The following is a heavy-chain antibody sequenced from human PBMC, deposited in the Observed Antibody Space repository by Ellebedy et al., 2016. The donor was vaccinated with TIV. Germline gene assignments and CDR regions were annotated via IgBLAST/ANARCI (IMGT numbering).Heavy chain of an antibody. CDR1: GFTFSNFA. V-gene: IGHV3-23*01. CDR2: FGVSGESQ. J-gene: IGHJ4*02. D-gene: IGHD1-7*01. Sequence: PGGSLRLSCAASGFTFSNFAMSWVRQAPGRGLEWVSGFGVSGESQYYADSVKGRFTISRDNSLSTLSLQMSSLRADDTAIYYCVRGRSWTYIHHAFDAWGQGILVTVSS. CDR3: VRGRSWTYIHHAFDA.